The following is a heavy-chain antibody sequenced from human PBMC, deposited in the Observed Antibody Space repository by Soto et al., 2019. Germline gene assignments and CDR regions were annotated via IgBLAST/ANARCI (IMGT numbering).Heavy chain of an antibody. J-gene: IGHJ4*02. Sequence: GGSLRLSCAASGFTFSSYAMSWVRQAPGKGLEWVSAISGSGGSTYYADSVKGRFTISRDNSKNTLYLQMNSLRAEDTAVYYCAKEGQTYYYDSSGYLFDYWGQGTLVTVSS. CDR2: ISGSGGST. CDR1: GFTFSSYA. V-gene: IGHV3-23*01. D-gene: IGHD3-22*01. CDR3: AKEGQTYYYDSSGYLFDY.